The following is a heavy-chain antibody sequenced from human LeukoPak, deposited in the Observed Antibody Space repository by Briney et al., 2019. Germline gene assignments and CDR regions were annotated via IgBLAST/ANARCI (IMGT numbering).Heavy chain of an antibody. CDR3: ARDPYSGAYGNTYYYYMDV. D-gene: IGHD1-26*01. CDR2: ISSSSSYI. J-gene: IGHJ6*03. V-gene: IGHV3-21*01. CDR1: GFTFSSYS. Sequence: GGSLRLSCAASGFTFSSYSMNWVRQAPGKGLEWVSSISSSSSYIYYADSVKGRFTISRDNARNSLYLQMNSLTAEDTAVYYCARDPYSGAYGNTYYYYMDVWGKGTTVTISS.